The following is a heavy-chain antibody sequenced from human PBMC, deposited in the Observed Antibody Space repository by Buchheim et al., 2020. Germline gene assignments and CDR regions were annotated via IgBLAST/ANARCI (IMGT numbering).Heavy chain of an antibody. CDR1: GFTFSNSA. CDR2: ISRSGDTT. Sequence: EAQLLESGGGLVQPGGSLRLSCAVSGFTFSNSAMTWVRQAPGQGLEWVSAISRSGDTTYYADSVMGRFTLSRHTSKNTLYLQMNSLRVDDTAVYDCAKEEVPNDYWGLGTL. CDR3: AKEEVPNDY. J-gene: IGHJ4*02. V-gene: IGHV3-23*01.